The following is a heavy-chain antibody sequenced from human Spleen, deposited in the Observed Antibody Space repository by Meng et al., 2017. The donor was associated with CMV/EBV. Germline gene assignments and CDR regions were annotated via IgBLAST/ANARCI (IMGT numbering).Heavy chain of an antibody. V-gene: IGHV3-30-3*01. CDR3: ARDNVNPYSSGWYGAFDM. D-gene: IGHD6-19*01. J-gene: IGHJ3*02. Sequence: GESLKISCVASRLTHFKSYTMNWVRQAPGKGLEWVTVISLDGSKKYYADSVKGRFTISRDNSKSTLYLQMNRLRADDTAVYYCARDNVNPYSSGWYGAFDMWGQGTMVTVSS. CDR2: ISLDGSKK. CDR1: RLTHFKSYT.